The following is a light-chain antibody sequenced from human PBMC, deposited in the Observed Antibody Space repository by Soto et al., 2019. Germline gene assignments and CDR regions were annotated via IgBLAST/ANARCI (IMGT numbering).Light chain of an antibody. J-gene: IGLJ1*01. CDR2: EVS. CDR1: GSDVGSQNL. V-gene: IGLV2-14*02. CDR3: SSYTTSTTYV. Sequence: QSVLTQPASVSGSPGQSMTISCTGTGSDVGSQNLVSWYQQHPGKAPKLMIYEVSDRPSGVSHRFSGSKSGNTASLTISGLQAEDEADYYCSSYTTSTTYVFGTGTKVTVL.